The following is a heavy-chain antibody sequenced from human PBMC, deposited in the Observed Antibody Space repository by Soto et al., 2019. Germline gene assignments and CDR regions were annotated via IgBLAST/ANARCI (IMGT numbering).Heavy chain of an antibody. Sequence: QVQLVQSGAEVKKRGSSVKVSCKASGGTFSSYAISWVRQAPGQGLEWMGGIIPIFGTANYAQKFQGRVTITADESTSTAYMELSSLRSEDTAVYYCARDPLVGATPTMTFDYWGQGTLVTVSS. V-gene: IGHV1-69*01. CDR3: ARDPLVGATPTMTFDY. J-gene: IGHJ4*02. CDR2: IIPIFGTA. CDR1: GGTFSSYA. D-gene: IGHD1-26*01.